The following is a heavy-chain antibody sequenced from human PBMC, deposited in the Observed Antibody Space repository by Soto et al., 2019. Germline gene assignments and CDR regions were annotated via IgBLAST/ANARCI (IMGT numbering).Heavy chain of an antibody. Sequence: PVGSLRLSCTASGFTFGDYAMSWFRQAPGKGLEWVGFIRSKASGRTTEYAASVKGRFTISRDDSNSIAYLQMNSLKTEDTAVYYCTRWSVVPLDYWGQGTLVTVSS. CDR1: GFTFGDYA. D-gene: IGHD2-15*01. J-gene: IGHJ4*02. V-gene: IGHV3-49*03. CDR3: TRWSVVPLDY. CDR2: IRSKASGRTT.